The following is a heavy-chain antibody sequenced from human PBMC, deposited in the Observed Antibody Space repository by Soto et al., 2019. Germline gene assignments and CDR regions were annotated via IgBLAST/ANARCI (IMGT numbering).Heavy chain of an antibody. CDR2: IIPIFGTP. Sequence: QVQLVQSVAEVKKPGSSVKVSCQASGDSFSSYAISWVRQAPGHGVEWLGRIIPIFGTPNYAQRVEGRVTITADEPTSTANMELSSLRTDAPAVYYCATGGNYYATSALAYWGQRPRVTVSS. D-gene: IGHD3-10*01. J-gene: IGHJ4*02. CDR3: ATGGNYYATSALAY. CDR1: GDSFSSYA. V-gene: IGHV1-69*01.